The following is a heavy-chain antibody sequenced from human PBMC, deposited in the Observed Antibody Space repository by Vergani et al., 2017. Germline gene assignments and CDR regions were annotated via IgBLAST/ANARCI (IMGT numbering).Heavy chain of an antibody. J-gene: IGHJ4*02. V-gene: IGHV3-30*18. CDR1: GFTFRNYG. D-gene: IGHD3-9*01. CDR2: IAYDGNNK. CDR3: GKDPNEYDILTGFGGIDH. Sequence: QVHLVESGGGVVQPGRSLRLSCAASGFTFRNYGIHWVRQAPGKGRDWGAVIAYDGNNKYYGDSVKGRSSISRDNSKNTVDLHLTSLKAEDTAVYYCGKDPNEYDILTGFGGIDHWGLGTLVIVSS.